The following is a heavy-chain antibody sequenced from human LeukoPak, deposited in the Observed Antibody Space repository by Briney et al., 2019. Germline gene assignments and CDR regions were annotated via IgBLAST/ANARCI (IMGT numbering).Heavy chain of an antibody. CDR1: GGSISSYY. D-gene: IGHD5-18*01. J-gene: IGHJ4*02. V-gene: IGHV4-59*01. CDR2: IYYSGST. CDR3: ASSRGYSYGFDY. Sequence: SETLSLTCTVSGGSISSYYWSWIRQPPGKGLEWIGYIYYSGSTNYNPSLKSRVTISVDTSRNQFSLKLSSVTAADTAVYYCASSRGYSYGFDYWGQGTLVTVSS.